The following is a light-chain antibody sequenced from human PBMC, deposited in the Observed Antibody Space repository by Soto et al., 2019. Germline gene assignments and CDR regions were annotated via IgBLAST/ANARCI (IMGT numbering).Light chain of an antibody. V-gene: IGKV3-15*01. CDR3: QHYHNFPRT. Sequence: PGGRVTLSCEASETISADLAWYHHRPGQAPRLLIYAGSTRAPGVPARFSGSGSGTDFTLAIANLQPEDFGLYYCQHYHNFPRTFGQGNKLEIK. J-gene: IGKJ2*01. CDR2: AGS. CDR1: ETISAD.